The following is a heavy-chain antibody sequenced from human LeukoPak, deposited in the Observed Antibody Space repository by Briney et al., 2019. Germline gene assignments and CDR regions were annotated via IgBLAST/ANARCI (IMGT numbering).Heavy chain of an antibody. D-gene: IGHD6-19*01. Sequence: GGSLRLSCAASELTSSTSWMSWVRQAPGKGLEWVSAISGSGGSTYYADSVKGRFTISRDNSKNTLYLQMNSLRAEDTAVYYCAKGHSSGWYDYWGQGTLVTVSS. J-gene: IGHJ4*02. CDR3: AKGHSSGWYDY. V-gene: IGHV3-23*01. CDR2: ISGSGGST. CDR1: ELTSSTSW.